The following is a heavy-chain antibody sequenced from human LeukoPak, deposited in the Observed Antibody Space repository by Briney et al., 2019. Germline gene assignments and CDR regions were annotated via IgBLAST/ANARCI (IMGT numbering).Heavy chain of an antibody. Sequence: GGSLRLSCAASGFTFSSYVMSWVRQAPGKGPEWVSGISGSGHTTYYADSVKGRFTISRDNAQNSLYLQMNSLRAEDTAIYYCVRDRGTYRPIDYWGQGTLVTVSS. D-gene: IGHD1-26*01. CDR1: GFTFSSYV. CDR2: ISGSGHTT. CDR3: VRDRGTYRPIDY. J-gene: IGHJ4*02. V-gene: IGHV3-23*01.